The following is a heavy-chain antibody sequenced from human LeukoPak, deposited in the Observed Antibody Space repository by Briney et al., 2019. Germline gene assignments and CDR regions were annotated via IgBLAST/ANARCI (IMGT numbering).Heavy chain of an antibody. D-gene: IGHD6-13*01. CDR2: IYTSGST. Sequence: SETLSLTCTVSGGSIRSYYWSWIRQPAGKGLEWIGRIYTSGSTNYNPSLKSRVTMSVDTSKNQFSLKLSSVTAADTAVYDCARVHRYSGDAFDIWGQGTMVTVSS. J-gene: IGHJ3*02. CDR1: GGSIRSYY. CDR3: ARVHRYSGDAFDI. V-gene: IGHV4-4*07.